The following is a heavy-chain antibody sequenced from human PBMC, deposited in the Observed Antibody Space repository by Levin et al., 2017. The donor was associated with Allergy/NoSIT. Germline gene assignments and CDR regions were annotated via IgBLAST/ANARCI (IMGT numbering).Heavy chain of an antibody. Sequence: GESLKISCAASGFTFSSYWMSWVRQAPGKGLEWVANIKQDGSEKYYVDSVKGRFTISRDNAKNSLYLQMNSLRAEDTAVYYCAGEPAGAADPSPDYWGQGTLVTVSS. CDR1: GFTFSSYW. D-gene: IGHD6-13*01. V-gene: IGHV3-7*01. CDR2: IKQDGSEK. J-gene: IGHJ4*02. CDR3: AGEPAGAADPSPDY.